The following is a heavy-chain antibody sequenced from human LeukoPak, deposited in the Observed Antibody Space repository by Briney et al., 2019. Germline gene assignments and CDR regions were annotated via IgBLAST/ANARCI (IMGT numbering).Heavy chain of an antibody. V-gene: IGHV4-39*01. Sequence: SETLSLTCTVSGGSISSNSHYWGWVRQPPGMGLEWIGSIYYSGSTYYNPSLKSRVTISVDTSKNQFSLKLSSVTAADTAIYYCARHRGGYDILTGYYSDWFDPWGQGTLVTVSS. D-gene: IGHD3-9*01. J-gene: IGHJ5*02. CDR1: GGSISSNSHY. CDR3: ARHRGGYDILTGYYSDWFDP. CDR2: IYYSGST.